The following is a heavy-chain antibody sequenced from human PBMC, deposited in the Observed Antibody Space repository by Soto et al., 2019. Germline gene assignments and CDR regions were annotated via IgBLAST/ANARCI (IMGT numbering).Heavy chain of an antibody. V-gene: IGHV3-30-3*01. D-gene: IGHD6-19*01. CDR3: ARGGYSSGWYEGYFDY. Sequence: QVQLVESGGGVVQPGRSLRLSCAASGFTFSSYAMHWVRQAPGKGLEWVAVIAYDGSNKYYADSVKGRFTISRDNSQNTLYLQMNSLRAEDTAVYYCARGGYSSGWYEGYFDYWGQGTLVTVSS. CDR1: GFTFSSYA. J-gene: IGHJ4*02. CDR2: IAYDGSNK.